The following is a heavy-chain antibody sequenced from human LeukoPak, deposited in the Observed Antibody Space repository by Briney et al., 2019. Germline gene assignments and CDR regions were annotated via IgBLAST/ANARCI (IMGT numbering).Heavy chain of an antibody. CDR2: MSGSGGGT. Sequence: PGGSLRLSCATSGFTFSTSAMSWVRQAPGKGLAWVSTMSGSGGGTYSADSVKGRFPISRDNSKNTLYLQMNSLRAEDTAVFYCAKLFYSSGMYHFDYWGQGTLVTVSS. CDR1: GFTFSTSA. V-gene: IGHV3-23*01. CDR3: AKLFYSSGMYHFDY. D-gene: IGHD3-10*01. J-gene: IGHJ4*02.